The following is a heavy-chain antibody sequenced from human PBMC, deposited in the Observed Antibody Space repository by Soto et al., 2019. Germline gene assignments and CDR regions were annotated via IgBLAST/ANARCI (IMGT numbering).Heavy chain of an antibody. CDR1: GFTVSSNY. CDR3: ARTHYYYYGMDV. CDR2: IYSGGST. Sequence: GGSLRLSCAASGFTVSSNYMSWVRQAPGKGLEWVSVIYSGGSTYYADSVKGRFTISRDNSKNTLYLQMNSLRAEDTAVYYCARTHYYYYGMDVWGQGTTVTVSS. V-gene: IGHV3-53*01. J-gene: IGHJ6*02.